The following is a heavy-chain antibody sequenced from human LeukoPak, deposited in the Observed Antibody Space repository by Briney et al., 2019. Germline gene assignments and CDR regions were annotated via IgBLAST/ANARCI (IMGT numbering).Heavy chain of an antibody. V-gene: IGHV3-30-3*01. CDR1: GFTFSSYA. J-gene: IGHJ1*01. D-gene: IGHD3-3*01. CDR2: ISYDGSNK. CDR3: ARETIFGVMDFQH. Sequence: GGSLRLSCAASGFTFSSYAMHWVRQAPGKGLEWVADISYDGSNKYYADSVKGRFTISRDNSKNTLYLQMNSLRAEDTAVYYCARETIFGVMDFQHWGQGTLVTVSS.